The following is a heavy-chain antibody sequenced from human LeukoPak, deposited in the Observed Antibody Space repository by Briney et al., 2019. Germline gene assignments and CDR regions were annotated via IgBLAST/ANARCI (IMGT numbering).Heavy chain of an antibody. J-gene: IGHJ4*02. Sequence: ASVKVSCKASGYTFTGYYMHWVRQAPGQGLEWMGWINPNSGGTNYAQKFQGRVTMTRDPSISTAYMELSRLRSDDTAVYYCARGGAYYDSSGYYMFNLDYWGQGTLVTVSS. CDR3: ARGGAYYDSSGYYMFNLDY. V-gene: IGHV1-2*02. CDR1: GYTFTGYY. D-gene: IGHD3-22*01. CDR2: INPNSGGT.